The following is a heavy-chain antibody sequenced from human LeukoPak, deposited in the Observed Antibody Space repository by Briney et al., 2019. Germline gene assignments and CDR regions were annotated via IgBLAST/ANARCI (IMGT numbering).Heavy chain of an antibody. Sequence: GESLKISCKASGYSFTNYWIGWVRQMPGKGLEWMGMINPGDTNIAHNPSFQGQVTISADRSISTAYLQWSSLKASDTAMYYCATYAGTSSKFFHHWGQGTLVTVSS. D-gene: IGHD3-10*01. CDR2: INPGDTNI. CDR1: GYSFTNYW. J-gene: IGHJ1*01. CDR3: ATYAGTSSKFFHH. V-gene: IGHV5-51*01.